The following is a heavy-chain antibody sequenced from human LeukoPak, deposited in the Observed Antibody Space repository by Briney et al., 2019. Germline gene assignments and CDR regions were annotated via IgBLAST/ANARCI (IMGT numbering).Heavy chain of an antibody. CDR2: IGSSSNYI. J-gene: IGHJ4*02. Sequence: GSLILSCAASEFTFSSYSMNWVRQAPGKGLEWVSSIGSSSNYIYYADSVKGRFTISRDNSKNTLYLQMNSLRVEDTAVYYCAREVVIVGGTGGGFDYWGQGTLVTVSS. D-gene: IGHD1-26*01. V-gene: IGHV3-21*04. CDR3: AREVVIVGGTGGGFDY. CDR1: EFTFSSYS.